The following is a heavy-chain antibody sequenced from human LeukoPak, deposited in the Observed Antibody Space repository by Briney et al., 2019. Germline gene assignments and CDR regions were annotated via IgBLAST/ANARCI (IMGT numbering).Heavy chain of an antibody. CDR1: GYTFMYHG. J-gene: IGHJ4*02. CDR2: ISCYNGDT. D-gene: IGHD5-12*01. CDR3: ARDPSNSAGYHAHFDS. Sequence: ASVKVSCKASGYTFMYHGISWVRQAPGQGLEWMGWISCYNGDTMYAQNVQGRVTLSTDTSTNTAYIELRSLSSDDTAMYYCARDPSNSAGYHAHFDSWGQGTLVTVSS. V-gene: IGHV1-18*04.